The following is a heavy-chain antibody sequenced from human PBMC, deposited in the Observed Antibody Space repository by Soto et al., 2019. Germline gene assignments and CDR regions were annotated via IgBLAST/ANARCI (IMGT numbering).Heavy chain of an antibody. J-gene: IGHJ6*02. CDR2: LNGGTGQT. CDR3: ARGKGMEENYFYYGLDI. CDR1: GYTFSTYG. Sequence: GASVKGSCKASGYTFSTYGMHWVRQAPGQSLEWMGWLNGGTGQTRYSQRFQDRVIITRDTSASTGYMELSSLRSEDTAVYYCARGKGMEENYFYYGLDIWGQGTTVTVSS. V-gene: IGHV1-3*01. D-gene: IGHD1-1*01.